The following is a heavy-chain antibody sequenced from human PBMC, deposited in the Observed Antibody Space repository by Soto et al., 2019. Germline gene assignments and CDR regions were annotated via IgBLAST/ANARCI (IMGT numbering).Heavy chain of an antibody. V-gene: IGHV4-34*02. CDR2: ISHRGRT. CDR3: ARNFDRVLLRAFDV. CDR1: GGSLSPYY. D-gene: IGHD3-9*01. J-gene: IGHJ3*01. Sequence: QVQLQQWGAGLLKPSGTLSRTCAVYGGSLSPYYWSWIRQSPEMGLEWIGEISHRGRTNYNPSLMSRVTISVDKSKNQFSLELTSVTAADTALYYCARNFDRVLLRAFDVWGQGAMVIVSS.